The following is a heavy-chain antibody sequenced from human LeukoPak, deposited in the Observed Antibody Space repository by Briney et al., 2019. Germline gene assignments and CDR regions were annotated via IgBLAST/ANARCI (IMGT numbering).Heavy chain of an antibody. CDR2: INPSGGST. CDR1: GYTFTSYY. V-gene: IGHV1-46*01. CDR3: ARDASRGYQLLLGWFDP. Sequence: ASVKVSCKASGYTFTSYYIHWVRQAPGQGVEWMGIINPSGGSTSYAQKFQGRVTMTRDTSTSTVYMELSSLRSEDTAVYYCARDASRGYQLLLGWFDPWGQGTLVAVSS. D-gene: IGHD2-2*01. J-gene: IGHJ5*02.